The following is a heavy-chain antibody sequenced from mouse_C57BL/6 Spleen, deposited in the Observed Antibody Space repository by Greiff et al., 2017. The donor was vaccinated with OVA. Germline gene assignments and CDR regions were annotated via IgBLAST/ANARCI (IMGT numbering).Heavy chain of an antibody. Sequence: EVQLQQSGPELVKPGASVKMSCKASGYTFTDYYMHWVKQSPGKSLEWIGYINPNNGGTSYNQKFKGKATLTVTKSSRTAYMELRSLTSDDSAVNYGVRGGFITTVVSTDWYVDVGGTGPTVTVSS. V-gene: IGHV1-22*01. CDR1: GYTFTDYY. J-gene: IGHJ1*03. D-gene: IGHD1-1*01. CDR2: INPNNGGT. CDR3: VRGGFITTVVSTDWYVDV.